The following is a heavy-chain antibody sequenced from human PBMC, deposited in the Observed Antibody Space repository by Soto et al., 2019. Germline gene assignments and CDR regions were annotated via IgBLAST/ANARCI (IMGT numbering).Heavy chain of an antibody. J-gene: IGHJ6*03. CDR2: ISAYNGNT. CDR3: ARIHGDYLKYYYYYYMDF. V-gene: IGHV1-18*01. CDR1: GYTFTSYG. Sequence: ASVKVSCKASGYTFTSYGISWVRQAPGQGLEWMGWISAYNGNTNYAQKLQGRVTMTTDTSTSTAYMELRSLRSDDTAVYYCARIHGDYLKYYYYYYMDFWGKGTTVTGSS. D-gene: IGHD4-17*01.